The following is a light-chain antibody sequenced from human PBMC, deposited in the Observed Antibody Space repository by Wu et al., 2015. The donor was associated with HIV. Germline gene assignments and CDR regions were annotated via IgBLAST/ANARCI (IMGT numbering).Light chain of an antibody. CDR2: GAS. CDR3: QQYGSSPYS. CDR1: QIVSSSY. J-gene: IGKJ2*03. Sequence: EIVLTQSPGTLSLSPGERATLSCRASQIVSSSYLAWYQQKPGQAPRLLIYGASSRATGIPDRFSGSGSGTDFTLTISRLEPEDFAVYYCQQYGSSPYSFGQGTNLEIK. V-gene: IGKV3-20*01.